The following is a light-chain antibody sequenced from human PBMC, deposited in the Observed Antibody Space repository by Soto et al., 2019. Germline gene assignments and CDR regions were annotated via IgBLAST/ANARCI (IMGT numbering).Light chain of an antibody. Sequence: QSALTQPASVSGSPGQSITISCTGTSSDVGGYNYVSWYQQHPGKAPILRIYDVSNRPSGVSNRFSGSKAGNTASLTISGLQAEDEADYYCSSYTSSSTVVFGGGTKVTVL. J-gene: IGLJ2*01. CDR2: DVS. CDR1: SSDVGGYNY. V-gene: IGLV2-14*01. CDR3: SSYTSSSTVV.